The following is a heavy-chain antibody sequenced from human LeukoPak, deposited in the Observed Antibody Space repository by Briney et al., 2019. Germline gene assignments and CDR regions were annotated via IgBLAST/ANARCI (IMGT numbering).Heavy chain of an antibody. D-gene: IGHD5-12*01. Sequence: TGGSLRLSCAASGYIFTNYAMSWVRQAPGKGLEWVSVISDSGGSTYYADSVKGRFTISRDNSKNTLYLQMNSLRAEDTAVYYCARVVDIVANYYYYYMDVWGKGTTVTISS. CDR2: ISDSGGST. V-gene: IGHV3-23*01. J-gene: IGHJ6*03. CDR1: GYIFTNYA. CDR3: ARVVDIVANYYYYYMDV.